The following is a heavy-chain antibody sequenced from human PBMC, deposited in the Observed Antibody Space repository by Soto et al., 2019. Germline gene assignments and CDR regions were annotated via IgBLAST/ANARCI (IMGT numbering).Heavy chain of an antibody. Sequence: PGESLKISCKGSGYSFTSYWIGWVRQMPGKGPEWMGIIYPGDSDTRYSPSFQGQVTISADKSISTAYLQWSSLKASDTAMYYCARYVDTAMVLSGAGFDPWGQGTLVTVSS. CDR2: IYPGDSDT. CDR3: ARYVDTAMVLSGAGFDP. CDR1: GYSFTSYW. V-gene: IGHV5-51*01. D-gene: IGHD5-18*01. J-gene: IGHJ5*02.